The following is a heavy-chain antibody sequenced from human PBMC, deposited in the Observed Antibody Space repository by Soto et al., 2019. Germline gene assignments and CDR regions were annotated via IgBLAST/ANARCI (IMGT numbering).Heavy chain of an antibody. CDR3: ASARGPTGYYYYGMDV. CDR1: GFTFSSYG. CDR2: IWYDGSNK. D-gene: IGHD2-8*02. Sequence: GGSLRLSCAASGFTFSSYGMHWVRQAPGKGLEWVAVIWYDGSNKYYADSVKGRFTISRDNSKNTLYLQMNSLRAEDTAVYYCASARGPTGYYYYGMDVWGQGTTVTVSS. J-gene: IGHJ6*02. V-gene: IGHV3-33*01.